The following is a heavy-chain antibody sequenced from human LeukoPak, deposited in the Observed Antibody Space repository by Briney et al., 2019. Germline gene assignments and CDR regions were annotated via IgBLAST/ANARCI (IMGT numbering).Heavy chain of an antibody. Sequence: ASVKVSCKVSGYTLTELSMHWVRQAPGKGLEWMGGFDPEDGETIYAQKFQGRVTMTEDTSTDTAYMELSSLRSEDTAVYYCATELCSGGSCYPDAFDFWGQGTTVTVSS. CDR2: FDPEDGET. J-gene: IGHJ3*01. V-gene: IGHV1-24*01. CDR1: GYTLTELS. CDR3: ATELCSGGSCYPDAFDF. D-gene: IGHD2-15*01.